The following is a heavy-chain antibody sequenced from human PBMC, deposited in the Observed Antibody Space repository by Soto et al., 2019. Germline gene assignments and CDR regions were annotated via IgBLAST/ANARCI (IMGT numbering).Heavy chain of an antibody. CDR2: IIPIFGTA. CDR3: ARDRSSGWYYFDY. Sequence: SVKVSCNASGGTFSSYAIGWVRQAPGQGLEWMGGIIPIFGTANCAQKFQGRVTITADESTSTAYMELSSLRSEDTAVYYCARDRSSGWYYFDYWGQGTLVTVSS. V-gene: IGHV1-69*13. CDR1: GGTFSSYA. D-gene: IGHD6-19*01. J-gene: IGHJ4*02.